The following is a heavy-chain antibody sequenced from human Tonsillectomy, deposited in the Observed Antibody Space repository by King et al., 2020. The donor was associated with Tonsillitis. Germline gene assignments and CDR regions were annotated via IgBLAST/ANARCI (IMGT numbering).Heavy chain of an antibody. Sequence: VQLVESGGGLVKPGESLRLSCAASGFTFSNAWFNLVRQVQGGGLEVVGRIKSETYGGATDNAAPVKGRFTISREDSTKPLHLQMNSLKTEDTAVYYCTTGLSPPADYFYYYMDVWGKGTTVTVSS. D-gene: IGHD2-2*01. J-gene: IGHJ6*03. CDR1: GFTFSNAW. V-gene: IGHV3-15*07. CDR2: IKSETYGGAT. CDR3: TTGLSPPADYFYYYMDV.